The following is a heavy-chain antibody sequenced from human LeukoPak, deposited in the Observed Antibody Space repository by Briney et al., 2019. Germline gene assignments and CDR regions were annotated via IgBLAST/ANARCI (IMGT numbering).Heavy chain of an antibody. CDR2: IYYTGRT. J-gene: IGHJ6*02. Sequence: PSETLSLTCTVSGGSITNSDSYWGWVRQPPGKALEWIGLIYYTGRTDYSPSLKGRVTISLDTSKNHFSLRMTSVTAADTAVYYCARERGGNSPFDGMDVWGQGTTVTVSS. D-gene: IGHD4-23*01. CDR1: GGSITNSDSY. V-gene: IGHV4-39*07. CDR3: ARERGGNSPFDGMDV.